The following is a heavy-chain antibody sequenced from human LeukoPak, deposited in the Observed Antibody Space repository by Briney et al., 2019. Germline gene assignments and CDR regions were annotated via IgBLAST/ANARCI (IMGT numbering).Heavy chain of an antibody. Sequence: PSETLSLTCTVSGGSISSSSYYWGWIRQPPGKGLEWIGSIYHSGSTYYNPSLKSRVTISVDTSKNQFSLKLSSVTAADTAVYYCARALLYCSSTSCYTRGFDYWGQGTLVTVSS. CDR1: GGSISSSSYY. D-gene: IGHD2-2*02. CDR3: ARALLYCSSTSCYTRGFDY. CDR2: IYHSGST. J-gene: IGHJ4*02. V-gene: IGHV4-39*07.